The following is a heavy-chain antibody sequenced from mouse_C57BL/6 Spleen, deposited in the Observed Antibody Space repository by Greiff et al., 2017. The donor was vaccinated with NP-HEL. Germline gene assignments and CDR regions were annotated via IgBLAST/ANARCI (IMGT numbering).Heavy chain of an antibody. CDR2: ISSGSSTI. CDR3: VRQLRLRRAMDY. V-gene: IGHV5-17*01. D-gene: IGHD3-2*02. J-gene: IGHJ4*01. Sequence: EVKLQESGGGLVKPGGSLKLSCAASGFTFSDYGMHWVRQAPEKGLEWVAYISSGSSTIYYADTVKGRFTISRDNAKNTLFLQMTSLRSEDTAMYYCVRQLRLRRAMDYWGQGTSVTVSS. CDR1: GFTFSDYG.